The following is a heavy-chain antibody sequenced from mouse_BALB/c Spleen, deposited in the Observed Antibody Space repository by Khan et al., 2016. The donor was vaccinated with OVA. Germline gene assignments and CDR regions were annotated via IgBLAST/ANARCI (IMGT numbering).Heavy chain of an antibody. J-gene: IGHJ2*01. CDR2: ISSGGNT. CDR1: GFTFSSYV. D-gene: IGHD1-1*01. Sequence: EVELVESGGDLVKPGESLKLSCAASGFTFSSYVMSWVRQTPEKRLEWVASISSGGNTYYADSLKGRFTISRVDARNILYLQMSSLRSEDTAMYYCTRGPFYFGFNDFDFWGQGTTLTVSS. V-gene: IGHV5-6-5*01. CDR3: TRGPFYFGFNDFDF.